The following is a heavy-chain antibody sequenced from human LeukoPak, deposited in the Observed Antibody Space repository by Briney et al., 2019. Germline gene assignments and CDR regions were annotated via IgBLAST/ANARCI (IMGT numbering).Heavy chain of an antibody. D-gene: IGHD3-16*01. CDR1: GFTFSTYW. J-gene: IGHJ4*02. CDR3: ARHRLGGLDY. Sequence: GGPLRLSCAASGFTFSTYWMNWVRQAPGKGLVWVSRISSDGISTNYADSVKGRFTISRDNAKNTLYLQMNSLRVEDTAVYYCARHRLGGLDYWGQGALVTVSS. CDR2: ISSDGIST. V-gene: IGHV3-74*01.